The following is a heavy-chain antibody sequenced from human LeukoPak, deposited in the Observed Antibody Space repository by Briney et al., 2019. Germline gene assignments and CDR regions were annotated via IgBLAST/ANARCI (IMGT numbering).Heavy chain of an antibody. CDR2: ISGGDSNT. CDR1: GFTFSNFA. CDR3: AKETAVAARLIDY. D-gene: IGHD6-6*01. J-gene: IGHJ4*02. V-gene: IGHV3-23*01. Sequence: GGSLRLSCAASGFTFSNFAMTWVRQAPGKGLEWVSAISGGDSNTYYADSVKGRFTISRDNSQNTLYLQLNSLRADGTAVYYCAKETAVAARLIDYWGQGTLVTVSS.